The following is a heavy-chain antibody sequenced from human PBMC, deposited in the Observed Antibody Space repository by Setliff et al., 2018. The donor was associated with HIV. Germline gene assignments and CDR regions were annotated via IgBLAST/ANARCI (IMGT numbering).Heavy chain of an antibody. D-gene: IGHD1-26*01. CDR3: AKDRSGSYSFARD. J-gene: IGHJ4*02. Sequence: GGSLRLSCAASGFTFSSYEMNWVRQAPGKGLEWLSYISSSGSTIYYADSVEGRFTVSRDNAKNSLYLQMNSLRAEDTAVYYCAKDRSGSYSFARDWGQGTLVTVSS. CDR1: GFTFSSYE. CDR2: ISSSGSTI. V-gene: IGHV3-48*03.